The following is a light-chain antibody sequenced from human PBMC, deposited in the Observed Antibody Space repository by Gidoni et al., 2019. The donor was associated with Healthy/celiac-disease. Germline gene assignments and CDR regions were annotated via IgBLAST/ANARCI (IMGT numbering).Light chain of an antibody. J-gene: IGKJ2*01. CDR2: GAS. Sequence: EIVLTQSPGTLSLSPGERATLSCRASQSVTSSYLAWYQQKPGQAPRRLIYGASSRATGIPDRFSGSGSGTDFTLTSSRLEPEDFAVYYCQQYGSSPTFGQGTKLEIK. CDR1: QSVTSSY. V-gene: IGKV3-20*01. CDR3: QQYGSSPT.